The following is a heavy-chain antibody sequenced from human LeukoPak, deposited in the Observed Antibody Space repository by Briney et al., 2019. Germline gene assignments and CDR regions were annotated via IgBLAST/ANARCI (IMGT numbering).Heavy chain of an antibody. CDR2: IKSKGDGETT. Sequence: GGSLRLSCAASGFTFSNAWMSWVRQAPGKGLEWVGRIKSKGDGETTDYTAPVKGRFTISRDDSKTTLFLQMNSLKTEDTAVYYCAKDRSFDYWGQGTLVTVSS. CDR3: AKDRSFDY. V-gene: IGHV3-15*01. CDR1: GFTFSNAW. J-gene: IGHJ4*02.